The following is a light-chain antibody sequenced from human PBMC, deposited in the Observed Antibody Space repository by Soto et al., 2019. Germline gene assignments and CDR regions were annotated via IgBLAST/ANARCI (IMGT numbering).Light chain of an antibody. V-gene: IGKV3-20*01. J-gene: IGKJ1*01. Sequence: EIVLTQSPGTLSLSPGERATLSCRASQSVSSSYFAWYQQKPGQAPRLLIYGASSRATGIPDRFSGSGSGTDFTLTISRMEPEDFAVYYCQQYDRAPKPFGQGTKAEIK. CDR1: QSVSSSY. CDR3: QQYDRAPKP. CDR2: GAS.